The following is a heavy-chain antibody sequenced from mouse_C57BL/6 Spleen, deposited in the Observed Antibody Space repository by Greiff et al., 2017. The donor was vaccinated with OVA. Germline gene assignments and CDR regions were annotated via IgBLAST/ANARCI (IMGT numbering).Heavy chain of an antibody. CDR1: GYSITSGYY. CDR2: ISYDGSN. V-gene: IGHV3-6*01. CDR3: ARDRAQATSY. D-gene: IGHD3-2*02. Sequence: VQLKQSGPGLVKPSQSLSLTCSVTGYSITSGYYWNWIRQFPGNKLEWMGYISYDGSNNYNPSLKNRISITRDTSKNQFFLKLNSVTTEDTATYYCARDRAQATSYWGQGTLVTVSA. J-gene: IGHJ3*01.